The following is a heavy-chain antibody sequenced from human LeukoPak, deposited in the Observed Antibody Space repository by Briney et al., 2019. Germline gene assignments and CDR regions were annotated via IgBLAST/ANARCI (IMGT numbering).Heavy chain of an antibody. CDR3: ARDSAVAVPV. CDR2: ISSSGNTI. CDR1: GFTFSSYE. V-gene: IGHV3-48*03. D-gene: IGHD6-19*01. J-gene: IGHJ4*02. Sequence: PGGSLRLSCAVSGFTFSSYEMNWVRQAPGKGLEWVSYISSSGNTIYYADSVRGRFTISRDNAKNSLYLQMNSLRAEDTAVYYCARDSAVAVPVWGQGTLVTVSS.